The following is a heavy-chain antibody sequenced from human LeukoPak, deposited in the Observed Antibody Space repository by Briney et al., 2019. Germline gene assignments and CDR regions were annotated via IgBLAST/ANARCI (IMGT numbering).Heavy chain of an antibody. V-gene: IGHV4-34*01. CDR3: ARAGDIVVVPAASRTWYFDY. J-gene: IGHJ4*02. D-gene: IGHD2-2*01. CDR1: GGSFSDYS. CDR2: INHSGGT. Sequence: SSETLSLTCAVYGGSFSDYSWSWIRQPPGKGLEWIGEINHSGGTNYNPSLKSRVTISVDTSKNQFSLKLSSVTAADTAVYYCARAGDIVVVPAASRTWYFDYWGQGTLVTVSS.